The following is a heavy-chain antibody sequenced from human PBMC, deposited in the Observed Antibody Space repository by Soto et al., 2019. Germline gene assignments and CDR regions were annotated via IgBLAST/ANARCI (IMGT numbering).Heavy chain of an antibody. V-gene: IGHV3-30*18. CDR2: ILYDGSNK. CDR1: GFTFSSYG. CDR3: AKERLGVTAQYYFDY. D-gene: IGHD5-12*01. Sequence: GGSLRLSCAASGFTFSSYGMHWVRQAPGKGLEWVAIILYDGSNKYYADSVKGRFTISRDNSENTLYLQMNSLRPEDTAVYYCAKERLGVTAQYYFDYWGQGTLVTVSS. J-gene: IGHJ4*02.